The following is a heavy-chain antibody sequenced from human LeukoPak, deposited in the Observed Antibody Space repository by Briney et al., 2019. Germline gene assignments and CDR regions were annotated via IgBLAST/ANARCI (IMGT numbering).Heavy chain of an antibody. CDR3: ARRSPGSSWYFDY. CDR1: GASISSYS. CDR2: IYTTGST. J-gene: IGHJ4*02. V-gene: IGHV4-4*09. Sequence: PSETLSLTCSVSGASISSYSWSWIRQPPGKGLGWIGYIYTTGSTDYNPSLKSRVTMSGDTSKNQFSLKLSSATAADTAVYYCARRSPGSSWYFDYWGQGTLVTVSS. D-gene: IGHD6-13*01.